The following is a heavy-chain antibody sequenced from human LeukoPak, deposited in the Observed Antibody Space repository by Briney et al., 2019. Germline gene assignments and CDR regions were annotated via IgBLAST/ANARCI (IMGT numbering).Heavy chain of an antibody. V-gene: IGHV4-59*01. CDR2: MFHSGSP. CDR1: RGSISSYY. J-gene: IGHJ4*02. Sequence: SETLSLTCTVSRGSISSYYWNWIRQSPRRGLEWIGYMFHSGSPNYNPSLKSQVAISIDTSKNQFSLKLSSVTAADTAVYYCARGSRYCSTTSCSSFDYWGQGTLVTVSS. D-gene: IGHD2-2*01. CDR3: ARGSRYCSTTSCSSFDY.